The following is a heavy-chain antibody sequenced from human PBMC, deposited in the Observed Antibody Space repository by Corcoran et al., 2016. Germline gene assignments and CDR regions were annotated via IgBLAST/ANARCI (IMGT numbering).Heavy chain of an antibody. J-gene: IGHJ6*02. V-gene: IGHV3-30*18. CDR2: ISYDGSNK. CDR1: GFTFSSYG. Sequence: QVQLVESGGGVVQPGRSLRLSCAASGFTFSSYGMHWVRQAPGKGLEWVAVISYDGSNKYYADSVKGRFTISRDNSKNTLYLQMNSLRAEDTAVYYCAKDLRGSGSWPYYYYGMDVWGQGTTVTVSS. CDR3: AKDLRGSGSWPYYYYGMDV. D-gene: IGHD6-13*01.